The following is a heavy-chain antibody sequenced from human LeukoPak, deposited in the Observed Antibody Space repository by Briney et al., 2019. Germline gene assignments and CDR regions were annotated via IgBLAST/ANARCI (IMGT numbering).Heavy chain of an antibody. CDR3: TRQPKRTETVDY. D-gene: IGHD3/OR15-3a*01. J-gene: IGHJ4*02. Sequence: GGSLKLSCAASGLIFSDSPIHWVRQASGKGLEWVGRVKGKDDSNATGYAASVKGRFSISRDDSKNTAYLEMNSLKIEDTAVYFCTRQPKRTETVDYWGQGTLVTVSS. V-gene: IGHV3-73*01. CDR1: GLIFSDSP. CDR2: VKGKDDSNAT.